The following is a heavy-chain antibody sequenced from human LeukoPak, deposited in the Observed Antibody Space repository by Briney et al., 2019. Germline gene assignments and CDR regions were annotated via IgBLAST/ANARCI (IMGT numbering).Heavy chain of an antibody. Sequence: PGGSLRLSCAASGFTFSSYAMSWVRQAPGKGLEWVSTISGSGGGTYYADSVKGLFTLSRDNSMNTLYLQMNSLRAEDTAVYYCAKDVESGRSADYWGQGTLVTV. J-gene: IGHJ4*02. CDR2: ISGSGGGT. D-gene: IGHD3-10*01. V-gene: IGHV3-23*01. CDR1: GFTFSSYA. CDR3: AKDVESGRSADY.